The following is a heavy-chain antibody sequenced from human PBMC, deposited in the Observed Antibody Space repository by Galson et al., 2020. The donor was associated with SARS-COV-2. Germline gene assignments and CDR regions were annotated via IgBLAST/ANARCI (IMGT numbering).Heavy chain of an antibody. J-gene: IGHJ4*02. Sequence: SETLSLTCTVSGGSISSSGHYWGWIRQPPGKGLEWIGSIYYSGTTYYNPSLTSRVTISVDTSENQFSLKLTSVTAADTAVYFCARVWSGLQPLDYWGQGTLVTVSS. D-gene: IGHD4-4*01. CDR2: IYYSGTT. CDR1: GGSISSSGHY. CDR3: ARVWSGLQPLDY. V-gene: IGHV4-39*07.